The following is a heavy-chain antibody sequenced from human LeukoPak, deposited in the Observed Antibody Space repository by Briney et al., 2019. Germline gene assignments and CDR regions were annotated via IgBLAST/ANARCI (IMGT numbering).Heavy chain of an antibody. V-gene: IGHV4-34*01. J-gene: IGHJ4*02. Sequence: NPSETLSLTCAVYGGSFSGYYWSWIRQPPGKGLEWIGEINHSGSTNYNPSLKSRVTISVDTSKNQFSLKLSSVTAADTAVYYCARGIAALLDYWGQGTLVTVSS. CDR1: GGSFSGYY. CDR2: INHSGST. D-gene: IGHD6-13*01. CDR3: ARGIAALLDY.